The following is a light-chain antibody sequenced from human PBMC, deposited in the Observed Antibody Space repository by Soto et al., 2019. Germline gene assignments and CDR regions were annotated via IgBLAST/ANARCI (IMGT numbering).Light chain of an antibody. CDR3: QQSYSTPWA. CDR2: ESS. CDR1: QNVANY. V-gene: IGKV3-11*01. J-gene: IGKJ1*01. Sequence: IDLTQSPATLSLSPGKRATRSCRASQNVANYLDWYQQKPGQAPRLLIYESSNRATGIAARFSGSGSGTDFTLTISSLQPEDLATYYCQQSYSTPWAYGQGTKVDIK.